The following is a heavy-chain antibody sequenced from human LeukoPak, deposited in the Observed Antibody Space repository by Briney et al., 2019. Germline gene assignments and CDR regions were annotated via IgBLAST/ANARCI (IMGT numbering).Heavy chain of an antibody. J-gene: IGHJ6*03. CDR3: ARIDYSKHPSRNHYYYYYYMDV. V-gene: IGHV4-59*01. CDR1: GGSISSYY. Sequence: PSETLSLTCTVSGGSISSYYWSWIRQPPGKGLEWIGYIYYSGSTNYNPSLKSRVTISVDTSKNQFSLKLSSVTAADTAVYYCARIDYSKHPSRNHYYYYYYMDVWGKGTTVTVSS. CDR2: IYYSGST. D-gene: IGHD4-11*01.